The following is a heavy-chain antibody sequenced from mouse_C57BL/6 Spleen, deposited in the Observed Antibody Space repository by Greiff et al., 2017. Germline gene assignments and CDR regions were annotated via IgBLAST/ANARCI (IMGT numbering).Heavy chain of an antibody. CDR2: IYPGDGDT. Sequence: VQLQQSGAELVKPGASVKISCKASGYAFSSYWMNWVKQRPGKGLERIGQIYPGDGDTNYNGKFKGKATLTADKSSSTAYMQLSSLTSEDSAVYFCAREGSYYGSSPFAYWGQGTLVTVSA. CDR3: AREGSYYGSSPFAY. V-gene: IGHV1-80*01. D-gene: IGHD1-1*01. CDR1: GYAFSSYW. J-gene: IGHJ3*01.